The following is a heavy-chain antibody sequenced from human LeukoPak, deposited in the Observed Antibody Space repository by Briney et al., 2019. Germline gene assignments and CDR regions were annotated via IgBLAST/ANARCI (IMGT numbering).Heavy chain of an antibody. V-gene: IGHV3-64*01. CDR3: ATVSEY. D-gene: IGHD1-1*01. Sequence: GGSLRLSCAASGFTFSSYAMHWVRQAPGKGLEYVSAISSNGGSTYYANSVKGRFTISRDNSKNTLYLQMGSLRAEDMAVYYCATVSEYWGQGTLVTVSS. CDR2: ISSNGGST. J-gene: IGHJ4*02. CDR1: GFTFSSYA.